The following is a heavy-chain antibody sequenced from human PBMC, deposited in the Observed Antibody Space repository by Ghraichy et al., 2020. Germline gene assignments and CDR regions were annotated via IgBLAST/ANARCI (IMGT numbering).Heavy chain of an antibody. V-gene: IGHV3-7*03. CDR3: ARQYAPDYGDDENWFDP. CDR1: GFTFSSYW. D-gene: IGHD4-17*01. CDR2: RKQDGSEK. Sequence: GGSLRLSCAASGFTFSSYWMSSVRLAPVKCLEWVANRKQDGSEKYYVDSVKVRFTISRDNAKNSLYLQMNSLRAEDTAVYYCARQYAPDYGDDENWFDPWGKGTLVTVSS. J-gene: IGHJ5*02.